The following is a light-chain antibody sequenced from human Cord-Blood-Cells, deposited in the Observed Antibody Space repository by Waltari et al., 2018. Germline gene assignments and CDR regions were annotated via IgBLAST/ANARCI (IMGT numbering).Light chain of an antibody. CDR2: DVS. CDR1: SSHVGGYHS. V-gene: IGLV2-14*01. J-gene: IGLJ2*01. Sequence: QSALTQPASVSGSPGQSITISCTATSSHVGGYHSVSWYQQHPGNAPKLMIYDVSNRPSGVSNRFSGSKSGNTASLTISGLQAEDEADYYCSSYTSSSTLVVFGGGTKLTVL. CDR3: SSYTSSSTLVV.